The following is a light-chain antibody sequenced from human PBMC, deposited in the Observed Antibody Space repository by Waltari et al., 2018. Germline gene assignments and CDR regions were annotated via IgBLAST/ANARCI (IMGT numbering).Light chain of an antibody. CDR3: CSHAGSSIYV. J-gene: IGLJ1*01. CDR2: EVT. Sequence: QSALTQPASVSGSHGQSITISCTGTSSAVGSYNLVPWYQQHPGKAPKLMIYEVTERPSGVSNRFSGSKSDNTASLTISGLQAEDEADYYCCSHAGSSIYVFGTGTKVTIL. V-gene: IGLV2-23*02. CDR1: SSAVGSYNL.